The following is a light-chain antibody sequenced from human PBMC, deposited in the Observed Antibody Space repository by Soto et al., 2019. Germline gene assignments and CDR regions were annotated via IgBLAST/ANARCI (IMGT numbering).Light chain of an antibody. CDR3: QQVNSYPLT. V-gene: IGKV1-9*01. J-gene: IGKJ4*01. CDR2: AAS. CDR1: QGISSF. Sequence: DIQLTQSPSFLSASVGDRVTITCRASQGISSFLAWYQQKPGKAPKLLIYAASTLQSGVPSRFSGSGSGTXXXXXXSSLQPEDFATYYCQQVNSYPLTFGGGTKVEIK.